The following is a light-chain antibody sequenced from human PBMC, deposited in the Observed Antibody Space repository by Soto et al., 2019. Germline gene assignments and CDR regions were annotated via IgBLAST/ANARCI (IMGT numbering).Light chain of an antibody. J-gene: IGKJ1*01. Sequence: EIVITQSPAPLSGSPGERATLSCRASQSVSSNLAWYQQKPGQAPRLLIYGASTRATGIPARFSGSGSGTEFTLTISSLQSEDFATYYCQQLNSYPRWTFGQGTKVDIK. CDR2: GAS. CDR1: QSVSSN. V-gene: IGKV3-15*01. CDR3: QQLNSYPRWT.